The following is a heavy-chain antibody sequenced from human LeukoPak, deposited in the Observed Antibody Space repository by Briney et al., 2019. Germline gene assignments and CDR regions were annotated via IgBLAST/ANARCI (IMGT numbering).Heavy chain of an antibody. CDR3: ARTDCSGTSCPSGNFDY. V-gene: IGHV1-69*13. D-gene: IGHD2-2*01. J-gene: IGHJ4*02. Sequence: EASVKVSCKASGGTFSSYAISWVRQAPGQGLEWMGGIIPIFGTANYAQKFQGRVTITADESTSTAYMELSSLRSEDTAVYYCARTDCSGTSCPSGNFDYWGQGTLVTVSS. CDR2: IIPIFGTA. CDR1: GGTFSSYA.